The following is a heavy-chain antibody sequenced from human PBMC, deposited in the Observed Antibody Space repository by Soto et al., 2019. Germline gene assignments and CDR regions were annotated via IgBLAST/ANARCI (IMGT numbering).Heavy chain of an antibody. CDR1: GGTFSSYA. CDR2: IIPIFGTA. J-gene: IGHJ3*02. CDR3: ARGWEYCSGGSCYPRGAFDI. D-gene: IGHD2-15*01. Sequence: QVQLVQSGAEVKKPGSSVKVSCKASGGTFSSYAISWVRQAPGQGLEWMGGIIPIFGTANYAQKFQGRVTITADESTSTAYMELSSLRSEDTAVYYCARGWEYCSGGSCYPRGAFDIWGQGTMVTVSS. V-gene: IGHV1-69*01.